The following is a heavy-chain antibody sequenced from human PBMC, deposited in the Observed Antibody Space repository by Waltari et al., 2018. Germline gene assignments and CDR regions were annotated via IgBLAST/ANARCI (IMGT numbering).Heavy chain of an antibody. V-gene: IGHV3-23*01. CDR3: ATQSAAGFDY. Sequence: EVQLLESGGGLVQPVGSLSLSCAASGFTFSSYAMSWVRQAPGKGLEWVSAISGSGGSTYYEDSVKGRFTISRDNSKNTLYLQMNSLRAEDTAVYYCATQSAAGFDYWGQGTLVTVSS. CDR1: GFTFSSYA. CDR2: ISGSGGST. J-gene: IGHJ4*02.